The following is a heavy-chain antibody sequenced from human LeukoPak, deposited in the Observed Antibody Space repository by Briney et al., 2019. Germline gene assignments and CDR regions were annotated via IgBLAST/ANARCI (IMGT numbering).Heavy chain of an antibody. CDR2: ISGNGGTT. D-gene: IGHD2-2*01. CDR1: GFTFSSYG. V-gene: IGHV3-23*01. Sequence: QSGGSLRLSCAASGFTFSSYGMSWVRQAPGKGLGWVSAISGNGGTTYYADSVKGRFTISRDNSKNTLYLQMNSLRAEDTAVYYCAKEYCSSTSCLYFVYWGQGTLVTVSS. CDR3: AKEYCSSTSCLYFVY. J-gene: IGHJ4*02.